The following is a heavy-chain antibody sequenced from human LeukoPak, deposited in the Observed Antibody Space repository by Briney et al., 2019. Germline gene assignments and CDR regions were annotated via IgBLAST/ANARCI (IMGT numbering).Heavy chain of an antibody. CDR2: INPNSGGT. D-gene: IGHD2-2*02. CDR1: GYTFTGYY. CDR3: ARDKCSSTSCYIFDY. J-gene: IGHJ4*02. V-gene: IGHV1-2*02. Sequence: VASVKVSCKASGYTFTGYYMHWVRQAPGQGLERMGWINPNSGGTNYAQKFQGRVTMTRDTSISTAYMELSRLRSDDTAVYYCARDKCSSTSCYIFDYWGQGTLVTVSS.